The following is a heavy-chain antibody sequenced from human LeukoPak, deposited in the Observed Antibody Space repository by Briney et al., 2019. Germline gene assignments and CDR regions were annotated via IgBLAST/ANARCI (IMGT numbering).Heavy chain of an antibody. CDR3: ARRGAALVWAALMVGAKNDAFDI. V-gene: IGHV3-23*01. Sequence: GGSLRLSCAASGFTFSSYAMSWVRQAPGKGLEWVSAISGSGGSTYYADSVKGRFTISRDNSKNTLYLQMNSLRAEDTAVYYCARRGAALVWAALMVGAKNDAFDIWGQGTMVTVSS. CDR1: GFTFSSYA. J-gene: IGHJ3*02. CDR2: ISGSGGST. D-gene: IGHD1-26*01.